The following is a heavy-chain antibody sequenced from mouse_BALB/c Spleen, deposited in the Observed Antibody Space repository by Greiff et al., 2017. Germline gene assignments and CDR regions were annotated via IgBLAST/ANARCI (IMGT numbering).Heavy chain of an antibody. V-gene: IGHV5-12-2*01. J-gene: IGHJ4*01. Sequence: DVQLQESGGGLVQPGGSLKLSCAASGFTFSSYTMSWVRQTPEKRLEWVAYISNGGGSTYYPDTVKGRFTISRDNAKNTLYLQMSSLKSEDTAMYYCARSLDGYYAMDYWGQGTSVTVSS. D-gene: IGHD2-3*01. CDR3: ARSLDGYYAMDY. CDR2: ISNGGGST. CDR1: GFTFSSYT.